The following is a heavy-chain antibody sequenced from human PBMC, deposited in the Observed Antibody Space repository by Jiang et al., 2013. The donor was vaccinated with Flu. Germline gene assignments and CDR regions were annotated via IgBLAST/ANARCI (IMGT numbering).Heavy chain of an antibody. Sequence: KPTQTLTLTCTFSGFSLSTSGVGVGWIRQPPGKALEWLALIYWDDDKRYSPSLKSRLTITKDTSKNQVVLTMTNMDPVDTATYYCAHRPGLDCSSTSCYAFDYWGQGTLVTVSS. CDR1: GFSLSTSGVG. V-gene: IGHV2-5*02. CDR2: IYWDDDK. J-gene: IGHJ4*02. CDR3: AHRPGLDCSSTSCYAFDY. D-gene: IGHD2-2*01.